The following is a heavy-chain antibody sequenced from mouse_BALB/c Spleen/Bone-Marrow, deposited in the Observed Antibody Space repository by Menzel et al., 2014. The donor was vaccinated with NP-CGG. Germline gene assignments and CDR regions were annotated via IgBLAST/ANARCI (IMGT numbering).Heavy chain of an antibody. CDR1: GFNIKDTY. CDR3: ASYYYGSSSFAY. CDR2: IDPANGNT. D-gene: IGHD1-1*01. V-gene: IGHV14-3*02. Sequence: EVKLVESGAELVKPGASVKLSCTASGFNIKDTYMHWVKQRPEQGLEWIGRIDPANGNTKYDPKFQGKATITADTSSNTAYLQLSSLTSEDTAVYYCASYYYGSSSFAYWGRGTLVTVSA. J-gene: IGHJ3*01.